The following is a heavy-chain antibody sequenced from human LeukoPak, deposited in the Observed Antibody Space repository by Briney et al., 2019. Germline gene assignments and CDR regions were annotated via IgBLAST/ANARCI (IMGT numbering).Heavy chain of an antibody. J-gene: IGHJ4*02. CDR3: AREGATTRPLDY. Sequence: TSETLSLTCSVSGDSIGSYYWTWMRQPAGKGLEWIGRIYTSGSTNYSPSLKSRVTMSVDTSKNQFFLNLTSVTAADTAVYYCAREGATTRPLDYWGQGTLVTVSS. D-gene: IGHD4-17*01. V-gene: IGHV4-4*07. CDR2: IYTSGST. CDR1: GDSIGSYY.